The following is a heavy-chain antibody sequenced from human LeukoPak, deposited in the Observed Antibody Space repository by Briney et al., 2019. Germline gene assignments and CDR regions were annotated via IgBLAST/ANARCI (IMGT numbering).Heavy chain of an antibody. V-gene: IGHV4-59*01. Sequence: PSETLSLTCTVSGGSISSYYWSWIRQPPGKGLEWIGYISYSGSTNYNPSLKSRVTISLDPSKNHFSLKLTSVTAADTAVYYCARATRDSGYFPLDYWGLGTLVTVSS. CDR1: GGSISSYY. J-gene: IGHJ4*02. CDR3: ARATRDSGYFPLDY. CDR2: ISYSGST. D-gene: IGHD3-22*01.